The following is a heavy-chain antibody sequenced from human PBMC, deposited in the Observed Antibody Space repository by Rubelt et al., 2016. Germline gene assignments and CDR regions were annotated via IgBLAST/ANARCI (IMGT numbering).Heavy chain of an antibody. V-gene: IGHV4-31*03. CDR1: GGSISSSSYY. D-gene: IGHD3-22*01. CDR2: IYYTGTT. J-gene: IGHJ4*02. CDR3: AGDRGDSTGRIDC. Sequence: QLQLQESGPGLVKPSETLSLTCTVSGGSISSSSYYWGWIRQHPGKGLEWIGYIYYTGTTYYHPSLKSRVSISVDTSKNQLSLNLSSVTAADTAVYYCAGDRGDSTGRIDCWGQGTLVSVSS.